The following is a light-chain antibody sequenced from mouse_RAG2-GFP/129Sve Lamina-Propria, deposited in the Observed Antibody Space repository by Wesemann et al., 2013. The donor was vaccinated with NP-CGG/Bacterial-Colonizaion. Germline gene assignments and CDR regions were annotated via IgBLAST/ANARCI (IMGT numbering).Light chain of an antibody. CDR1: QDVGTA. Sequence: DIVMTQSHKFMSTSVGDRVSITCKASQDVGTAVAWYQQKPGQSPKALIYSASYRYSGVPDRFTGSGSGTDFTLTISNVQSEDLAEYFCQQYNNYPLTFGGGTKLEIK. CDR2: SAS. CDR3: QQYNNYPLT. V-gene: IGKV6-15*01. J-gene: IGKJ2*01.